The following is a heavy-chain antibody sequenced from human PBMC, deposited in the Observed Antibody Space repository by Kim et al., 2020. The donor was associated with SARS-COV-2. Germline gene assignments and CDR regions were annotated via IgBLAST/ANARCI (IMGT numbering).Heavy chain of an antibody. CDR1: GFTFSDYY. D-gene: IGHD6-6*01. Sequence: GGSLRLSCAASGFTFSDYYMSWIRQAPGKGLEWVSYISSSGSTIYYADSVKGRFTISRDNAKNSLYLQMNSLRAEDTAVYYCARGSIAARPEFVDHWGQGPLVTVSS. CDR3: ARGSIAARPEFVDH. J-gene: IGHJ4*02. V-gene: IGHV3-11*01. CDR2: ISSSGSTI.